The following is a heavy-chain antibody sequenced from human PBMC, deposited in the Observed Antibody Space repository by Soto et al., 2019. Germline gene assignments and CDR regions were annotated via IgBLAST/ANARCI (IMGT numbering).Heavy chain of an antibody. CDR1: GGSISSSSYY. J-gene: IGHJ4*02. Sequence: SETLSLTCTVSGGSISSSSYYWGWIRQPPGKGLEWIGSIYYSGSTYYNPSLKSRVTISVDTSKNQFSLKLSSVTAADTAVYYCAREYYDSSGYYSWEPFDYWGQGTLVTVSS. CDR3: AREYYDSSGYYSWEPFDY. D-gene: IGHD3-22*01. V-gene: IGHV4-39*02. CDR2: IYYSGST.